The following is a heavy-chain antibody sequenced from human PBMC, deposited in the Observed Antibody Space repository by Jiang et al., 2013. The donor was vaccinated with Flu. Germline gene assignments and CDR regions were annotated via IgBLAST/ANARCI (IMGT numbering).Heavy chain of an antibody. D-gene: IGHD5-12*01. V-gene: IGHV1-69*02. CDR2: IIPILGIA. J-gene: IGHJ4*02. Sequence: GAEVKKPGSSVKVSCKASGGTFSSYTISWVRQAPGQGLEWMGRIIPILGIANYAQKFQGRVTITADKSTSTAYMELSSLRSEDTAVYYCARAGPGRVATTREVFDYWGQGTLVTVSS. CDR3: ARAGPGRVATTREVFDY. CDR1: GGTFSSYT.